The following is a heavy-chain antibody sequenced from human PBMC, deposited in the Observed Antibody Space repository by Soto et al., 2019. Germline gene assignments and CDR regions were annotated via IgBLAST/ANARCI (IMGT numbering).Heavy chain of an antibody. V-gene: IGHV3-23*01. CDR3: AKGGGVDWYFDL. J-gene: IGHJ2*01. D-gene: IGHD3-3*01. Sequence: EVQLLESGGGLVQPGGSLRLSCDASGFTLRAYAMSWVRQAPGKGLEWVSAISGRSGNTYYADSVKGRFTISRDDSKNTVSLQMSSLRAEDTAVYYCAKGGGVDWYFDLWGRGTLVTVSS. CDR2: ISGRSGNT. CDR1: GFTLRAYA.